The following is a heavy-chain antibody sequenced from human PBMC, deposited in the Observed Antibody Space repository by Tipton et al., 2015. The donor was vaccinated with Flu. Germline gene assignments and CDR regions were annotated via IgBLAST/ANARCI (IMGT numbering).Heavy chain of an antibody. CDR2: IYYSGST. CDR3: ARGLLHYGGNRRGSYYYYYGMDV. Sequence: TLSLTCTVSGGSISSGGYYWSWIRQHPGKGLEWIGYIYYSGSTYYNPSLKSRVTISVDTSKNQFSLKLSSVTAADTAVYYCARGLLHYGGNRRGSYYYYYGMDVWGQGTTVTVSS. V-gene: IGHV4-31*03. D-gene: IGHD4-23*01. CDR1: GGSISSGGYY. J-gene: IGHJ6*02.